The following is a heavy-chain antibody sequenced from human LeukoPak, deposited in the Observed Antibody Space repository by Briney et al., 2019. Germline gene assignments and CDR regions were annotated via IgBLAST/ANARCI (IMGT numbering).Heavy chain of an antibody. CDR1: GFPFSSYE. V-gene: IGHV3-48*03. D-gene: IGHD3-10*01. Sequence: GGSLRLSCAGSGFPFSSYEMNWLRQAPGKGLEWVSHIDSSGITIYYGDSVKGRLTISRDNAKNSLYLQMNSLRADDTAVYYCARGGWFGDPWGQGTLVTVSS. CDR3: ARGGWFGDP. J-gene: IGHJ5*02. CDR2: IDSSGITI.